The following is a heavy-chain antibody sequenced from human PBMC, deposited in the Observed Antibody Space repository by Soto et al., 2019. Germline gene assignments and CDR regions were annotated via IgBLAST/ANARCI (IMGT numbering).Heavy chain of an antibody. V-gene: IGHV5-10-1*01. CDR3: ARLQAAAGDNDLTFDY. CDR2: IDPSDSYT. D-gene: IGHD6-13*01. CDR1: GYSFTSYW. J-gene: IGHJ4*02. Sequence: EVQLVQSGAEVKKPGESLRISCKGSGYSFTSYWISWVRQMPGKGLEWLGRIDPSDSYTNYSPSFHGHVTISADKSISTADLQWSSLKASDTAMYYCARLQAAAGDNDLTFDYWGQGTLVTVSS.